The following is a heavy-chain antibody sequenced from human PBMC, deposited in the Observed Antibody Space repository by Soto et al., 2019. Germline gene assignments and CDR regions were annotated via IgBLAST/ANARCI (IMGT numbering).Heavy chain of an antibody. Sequence: SVKVSCKASGGTFSSYAISWVRQAPGQGLEWMGGIIPIFGTANYAQKFQGRVTITADESASTAYMELSSLRSEDTAVYYCARGLNTVTTFYFDYWGQGTLVTVSS. J-gene: IGHJ4*02. CDR1: GGTFSSYA. V-gene: IGHV1-69*13. CDR2: IIPIFGTA. CDR3: ARGLNTVTTFYFDY. D-gene: IGHD4-4*01.